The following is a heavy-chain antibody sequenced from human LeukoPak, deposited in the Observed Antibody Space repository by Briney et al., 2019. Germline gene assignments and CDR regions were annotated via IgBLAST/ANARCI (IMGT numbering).Heavy chain of an antibody. CDR2: INPSGGST. D-gene: IGHD6-19*01. V-gene: IGHV1-46*01. J-gene: IGHJ4*02. Sequence: GASVKVSCKASGYTFTSYYMHWVRQAPGQGLEWMGIINPSGGSTSYAQKFQGRVTMTEDTSTDTAYMELSSLRSEDTAVYYCATLPGGWLVQDYWGQGTLVTVSS. CDR3: ATLPGGWLVQDY. CDR1: GYTFTSYY.